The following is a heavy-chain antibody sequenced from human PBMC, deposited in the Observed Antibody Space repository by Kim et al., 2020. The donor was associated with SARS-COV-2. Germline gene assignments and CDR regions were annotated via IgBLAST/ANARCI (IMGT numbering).Heavy chain of an antibody. CDR1: GFTFSGSA. D-gene: IGHD3-10*01. CDR2: IRSKANSYAT. CDR3: TSVGEVRGVIITSYYYYGMDV. Sequence: GGSLRLSCAASGFTFSGSAMHWVRQASGKGLEWVGRIRSKANSYATAYAASVKGRFTISRDDSKNTAYLQMNSLKTEDTAVYYCTSVGEVRGVIITSYYYYGMDVWGQGTTVTVSS. V-gene: IGHV3-73*01. J-gene: IGHJ6*02.